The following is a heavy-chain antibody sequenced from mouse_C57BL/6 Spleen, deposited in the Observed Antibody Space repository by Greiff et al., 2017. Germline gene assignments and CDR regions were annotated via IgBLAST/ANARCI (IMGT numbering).Heavy chain of an antibody. CDR3: ARDRDAFDY. V-gene: IGHV5-16*01. CDR1: GFTFSDYY. Sequence: DVKLVESEGGLVQPGSSMKLSCTASGFTFSDYYMAWVRQVPEKGLEWVANINYDGSSTYYLDSLKSRFIISRDNAKNILYLQMSSLKSEDTATYYCARDRDAFDYWGQGTTLTVSS. CDR2: INYDGSST. D-gene: IGHD3-1*01. J-gene: IGHJ2*01.